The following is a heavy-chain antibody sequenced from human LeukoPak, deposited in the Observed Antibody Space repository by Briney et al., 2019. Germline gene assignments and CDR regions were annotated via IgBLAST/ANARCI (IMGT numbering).Heavy chain of an antibody. J-gene: IGHJ4*02. D-gene: IGHD2-15*01. CDR1: GYRFTSYW. V-gene: IGHV5-51*01. CDR2: IYPGDSDT. CDR3: ARTTYGHSLLRVFDY. Sequence: GESLKISCKGSGYRFTSYWIGWVRQMPGKGLEWMGIIYPGDSDTRYSPSLQGQVTISADKSISTAYLQWSSLKASDTAMYYCARTTYGHSLLRVFDYWGQGTLVTVSS.